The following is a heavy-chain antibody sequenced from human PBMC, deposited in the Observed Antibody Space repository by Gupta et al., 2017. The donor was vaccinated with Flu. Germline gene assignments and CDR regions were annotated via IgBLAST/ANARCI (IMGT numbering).Heavy chain of an antibody. CDR2: ISGSGGST. CDR3: AKGVPAAPIDAFDI. D-gene: IGHD2-2*01. CDR1: GFTFTTNA. Sequence: EWQLLESGGGWFQLGGSLGLPCAASGFTFTTNAIRGARQAPGKALEWVSAISGSGGSTYYADSVKGRFTISRDNSKNTLYLQMNSLRAEDTAVYYCAKGVPAAPIDAFDIWGQGTMVTVSS. V-gene: IGHV3-23*01. J-gene: IGHJ3*02.